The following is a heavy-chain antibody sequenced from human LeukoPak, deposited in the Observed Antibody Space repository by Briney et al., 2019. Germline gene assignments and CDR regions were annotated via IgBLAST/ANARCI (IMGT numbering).Heavy chain of an antibody. CDR1: GYTFTDFY. J-gene: IGHJ3*02. CDR3: ARGDHVRIYAESAFDI. Sequence: ASVKVSCKASGYTFTDFYMHWVRQAPGQGLEWMGIINLSGGNTNYAQKFQGRVTMTRDTSTSTVYMELSSLTSEDTAVYYCARGDHVRIYAESAFDIWGQGTMVTVSS. CDR2: INLSGGNT. V-gene: IGHV1-46*01. D-gene: IGHD3-3*01.